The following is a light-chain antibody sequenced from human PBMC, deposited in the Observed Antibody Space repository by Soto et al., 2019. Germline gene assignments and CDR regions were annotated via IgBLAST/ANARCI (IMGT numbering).Light chain of an antibody. Sequence: DIKLTQSPSTLSASVGDRVTITCRASQSISSWLAWYQQKPGKAPKFLIYKTSNLESGVPSRFSGSGSGTEFTLTISILQPDDFATYSCQYYNNYCWTFGQGTKVEIK. J-gene: IGKJ1*01. CDR1: QSISSW. V-gene: IGKV1-5*03. CDR2: KTS. CDR3: QYYNNYCWT.